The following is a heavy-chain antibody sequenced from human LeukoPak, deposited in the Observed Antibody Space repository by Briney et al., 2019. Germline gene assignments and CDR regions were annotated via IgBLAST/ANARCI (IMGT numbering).Heavy chain of an antibody. CDR1: GGSMNNRDYY. Sequence: SETLSLTCTVSGGSMNNRDYYWSWIRQPPGKGLEWIGYIYYSGSTYYNPSLKSRVTISEDTPKNQFYLKLTPATAADTAVYYCARNWGAAGWDNYNGMGVWGQGTTVIVSS. D-gene: IGHD7-27*01. V-gene: IGHV4-30-4*01. CDR2: IYYSGST. J-gene: IGHJ6*02. CDR3: ARNWGAAGWDNYNGMGV.